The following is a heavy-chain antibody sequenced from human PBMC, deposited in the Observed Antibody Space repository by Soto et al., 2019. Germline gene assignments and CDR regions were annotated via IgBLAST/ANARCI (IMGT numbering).Heavy chain of an antibody. J-gene: IGHJ6*02. CDR1: GFTFSSYA. CDR3: ARDGHRYNWNYGRRYYNYGMDV. Sequence: PGGSLRLSCAASGFTFSSYAIHWVRQAPGKGLEWVAVISYDGSNKYYADSVKGRFTISRDNSKNTLYLQMNSLRAEDTAVYYCARDGHRYNWNYGRRYYNYGMDVWGQGTTVTVSS. CDR2: ISYDGSNK. D-gene: IGHD1-7*01. V-gene: IGHV3-30-3*01.